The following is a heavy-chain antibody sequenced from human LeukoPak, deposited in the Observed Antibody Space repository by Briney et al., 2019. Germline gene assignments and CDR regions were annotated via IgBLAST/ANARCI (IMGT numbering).Heavy chain of an antibody. CDR2: VSYDGSNK. Sequence: GGSLRLSCAASGFTFSNYAMHWVRQAPGKGLEWVAVVSYDGSNKYYADSVKGRFTISRDNSKNTLYLQMNSLRAEDAAVYYCARENAIQYYYDSSGYPISFDYWGQGTLVTVSS. CDR1: GFTFSNYA. V-gene: IGHV3-30-3*01. CDR3: ARENAIQYYYDSSGYPISFDY. J-gene: IGHJ4*02. D-gene: IGHD3-22*01.